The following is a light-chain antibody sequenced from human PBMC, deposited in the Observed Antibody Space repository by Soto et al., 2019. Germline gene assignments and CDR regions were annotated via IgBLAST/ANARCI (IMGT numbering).Light chain of an antibody. CDR3: QQFNNYHPIT. J-gene: IGKJ5*01. V-gene: IGKV1D-13*01. CDR2: DAS. Sequence: AIQLTQSPSSLSASVGDRVTITCRASQGISSALAWYQQKPGKAPKLLIYDASSLESGVPSRFSGSGSGTDFTLTISSLQHEDFATYYCQQFNNYHPITFGQGTRLEIK. CDR1: QGISSA.